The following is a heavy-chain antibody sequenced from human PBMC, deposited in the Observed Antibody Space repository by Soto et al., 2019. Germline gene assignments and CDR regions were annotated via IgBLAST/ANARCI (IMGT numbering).Heavy chain of an antibody. CDR1: GDSFSNYY. J-gene: IGHJ5*02. CDR3: ATGRSEVVPGAMDT. V-gene: IGHV4-4*07. CDR2: IYPTGST. Sequence: SETLSLTCTVSGDSFSNYYCNWVRRSAGKGLEWIGRIYPTGSTTYNPSLKSRLTMSVDTSKNQFSLRLTSMTAADTAVYYCATGRSEVVPGAMDTWGQGTLVSVS. D-gene: IGHD2-2*01.